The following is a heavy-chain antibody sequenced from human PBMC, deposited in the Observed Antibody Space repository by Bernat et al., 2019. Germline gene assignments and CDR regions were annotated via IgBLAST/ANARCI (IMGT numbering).Heavy chain of an antibody. CDR1: GGSISSGDYY. CDR2: IYYSGST. CDR3: SRDRYCSGGSCYLYYYYGMDV. D-gene: IGHD2-15*01. J-gene: IGHJ6*02. V-gene: IGHV4-30-4*01. Sequence: QVQLQESGPGLVKPSQTLSLTCTVSGGSISSGDYYWSWIRQPPGKGLEWIGYIYYSGSTYYNPSLKSRVTISVDTSKNPFSLKLSSVTAADTAVYYCSRDRYCSGGSCYLYYYYGMDVWGQGTTVTVSS.